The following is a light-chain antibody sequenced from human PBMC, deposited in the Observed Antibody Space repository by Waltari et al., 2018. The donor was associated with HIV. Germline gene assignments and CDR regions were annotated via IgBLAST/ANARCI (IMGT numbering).Light chain of an antibody. J-gene: IGLJ2*01. CDR1: SRVTSPFLF. Sequence: QSALSQPACASGTPGQSVTISCSETSRVTSPFLFVPWYQQHPPKAPRLLIYDVTARPSGVSRRFSGSKSGSTASLTISSIQADDEADYYCSSYTTSNTVVFGPGTKLSVL. V-gene: IGLV2-14*03. CDR2: DVT. CDR3: SSYTTSNTVV.